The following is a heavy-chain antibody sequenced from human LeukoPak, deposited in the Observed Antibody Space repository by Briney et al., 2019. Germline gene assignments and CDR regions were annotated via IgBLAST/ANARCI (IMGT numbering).Heavy chain of an antibody. Sequence: GGSLRLSCAASGFTFRNYYMSWIRQAPGKGLEWVSAISGSGGSTYYADSVKGRFTISRDNSKNTLYLQMNSLRAEDTAVYYCAKDTQFRDYFDYWGQGTLVTVSS. CDR1: GFTFRNYY. CDR3: AKDTQFRDYFDY. CDR2: ISGSGGST. J-gene: IGHJ4*02. V-gene: IGHV3-23*01.